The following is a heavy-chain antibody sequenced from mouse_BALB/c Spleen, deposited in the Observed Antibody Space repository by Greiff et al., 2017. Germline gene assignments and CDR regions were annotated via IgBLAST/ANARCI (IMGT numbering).Heavy chain of an antibody. J-gene: IGHJ3*01. D-gene: IGHD4-1*01. V-gene: IGHV2-9*02. CDR3: ARESRLGAWFAY. Sequence: VQVVESGPGLVAPSQSLSITCTVSGFSLTSYGVHWVRQPPGKGLEWLGVIWAGGSTNYNSALMSRLSISKDNSKSQVFLKMNSLQTDDTAMYYCARESRLGAWFAYWGQGTLVTVSA. CDR2: IWAGGST. CDR1: GFSLTSYG.